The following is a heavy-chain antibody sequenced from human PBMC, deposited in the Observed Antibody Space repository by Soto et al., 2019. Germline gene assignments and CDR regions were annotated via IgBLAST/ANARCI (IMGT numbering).Heavy chain of an antibody. J-gene: IGHJ4*02. V-gene: IGHV3-11*05. D-gene: IGHD3-22*01. CDR2: ISSSGRYT. CDR1: GFTFSDSY. Sequence: QVQLVESGGGLAKPGGSLRLSCLASGFTFSDSYRTWIRQAPGKGREWISYISSSGRYTNYADSVKGRFAISRDNAKNSLFLQMDSLRADDTAVYYCAREVSSGYNDYWGQGTLVTVSS. CDR3: AREVSSGYNDY.